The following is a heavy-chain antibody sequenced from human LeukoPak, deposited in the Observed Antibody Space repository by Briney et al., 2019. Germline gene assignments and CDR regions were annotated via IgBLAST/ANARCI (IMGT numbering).Heavy chain of an antibody. D-gene: IGHD1-7*01. CDR1: GYSFTTYW. Sequence: GESLKISCKGSGYSFTTYWIGWVRQMLGKGLEWMGIIYPGDSDTRYSPSFQGQVTISADKSINTAYLQWSSLKASDTAIYYCARRPQLRSELDYWGQGTLVTVSS. CDR3: ARRPQLRSELDY. CDR2: IYPGDSDT. V-gene: IGHV5-51*01. J-gene: IGHJ4*02.